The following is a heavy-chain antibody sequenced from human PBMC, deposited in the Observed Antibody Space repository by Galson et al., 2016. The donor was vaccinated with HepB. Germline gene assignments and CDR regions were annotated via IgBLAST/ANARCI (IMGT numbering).Heavy chain of an antibody. CDR3: AKRPYSYGWHYGMDV. D-gene: IGHD5-18*01. CDR2: ITSGGTT. J-gene: IGHJ6*02. V-gene: IGHV3-23*01. CDR1: GFSFSSYA. Sequence: SLRLSCAASGFSFSSYAMSWVRQAPGKGLEWVSGITSGGTTYYADSVKGRFTISRDNSKSILYLQMKSLRDEDTAVSYCAKRPYSYGWHYGMDVWGQGTTVTVSS.